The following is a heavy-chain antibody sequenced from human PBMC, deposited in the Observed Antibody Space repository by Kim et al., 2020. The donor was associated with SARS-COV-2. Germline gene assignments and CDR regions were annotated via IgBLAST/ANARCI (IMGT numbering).Heavy chain of an antibody. CDR1: GFTFDDYA. J-gene: IGHJ3*02. D-gene: IGHD3-22*01. Sequence: GGSLRLSCAASGFTFDDYAMHWVRQAPGKGLEWVSGISWNSGSIGYADSVKGRFTISRDNAKNSLYLQMNSLRAEDTALYYCAKDDAAFDYDSSGYWYDAFDIWGQGTMVTVSS. CDR3: AKDDAAFDYDSSGYWYDAFDI. CDR2: ISWNSGSI. V-gene: IGHV3-9*01.